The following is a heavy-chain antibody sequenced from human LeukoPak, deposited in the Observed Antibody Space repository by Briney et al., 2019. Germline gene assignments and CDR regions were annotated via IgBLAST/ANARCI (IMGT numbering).Heavy chain of an antibody. CDR2: ITPMFGTS. D-gene: IGHD3-16*01. V-gene: IGHV1-69*15. CDR3: TVPPSGNAWGLEY. Sequence: SVKVSCKASGGSFSTLSISWVRQAPGQGLVWMGNITPMFGTSHSARRFQGRVTFTADESTTTAYLELSNVRSDDAGLYYCTVPPSGNAWGLEYWGQGSLVTVSS. J-gene: IGHJ4*02. CDR1: GGSFSTLS.